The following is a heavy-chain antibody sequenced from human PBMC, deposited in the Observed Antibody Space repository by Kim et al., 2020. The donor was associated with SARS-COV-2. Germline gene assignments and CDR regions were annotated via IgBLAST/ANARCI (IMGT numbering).Heavy chain of an antibody. CDR3: ASHNPRVPYSSSWHYYGMDV. D-gene: IGHD6-13*01. CDR1: GFTFSSYA. Sequence: GGSLRLSCAASGFTFSSYAMHWVRQAPGKGLEWVAVISYDGSNKYYVDSVKGRFTISRDNSKNTLYLQMNSLRAEDTAVYYCASHNPRVPYSSSWHYYGMDVWGQGTTVTVSS. V-gene: IGHV3-30*04. CDR2: ISYDGSNK. J-gene: IGHJ6*02.